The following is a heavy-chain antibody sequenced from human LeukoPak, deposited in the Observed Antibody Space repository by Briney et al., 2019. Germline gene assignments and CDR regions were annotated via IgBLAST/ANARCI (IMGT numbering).Heavy chain of an antibody. CDR3: ARIVDYYDSSGYPYYYYYYMDV. D-gene: IGHD3-22*01. CDR2: IYHSGST. J-gene: IGHJ6*03. CDR1: GGSMSSYY. Sequence: SETLSLTCSVSGGSMSSYYWSWIRQSPGKGLEWIGYIYHSGSTDYNSSLKSRVTISEDTSKKQFSLKVSSVTAADTAVYYCARIVDYYDSSGYPYYYYYYMDVWGKGTTVTVSS. V-gene: IGHV4-59*01.